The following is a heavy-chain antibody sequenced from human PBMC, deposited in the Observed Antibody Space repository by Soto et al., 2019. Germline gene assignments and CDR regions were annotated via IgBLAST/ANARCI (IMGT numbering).Heavy chain of an antibody. Sequence: QALSRTCARSVGSVATKSAAWNWIRQSPSRGLEWLGSTYYRSKWYNYYAVSVKSLITINPDTSKNQFSLQLNSVTPEDTAVYCYAQAGYGFAFRAQRSSVPVSS. CDR2: TYYRSKWYN. CDR1: VGSVATKSAA. J-gene: IGHJ6*02. CDR3: AQAGYGFAF. V-gene: IGHV6-1*01.